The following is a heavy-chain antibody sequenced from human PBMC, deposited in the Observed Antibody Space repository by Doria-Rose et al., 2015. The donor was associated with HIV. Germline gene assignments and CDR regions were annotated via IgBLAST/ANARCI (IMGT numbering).Heavy chain of an antibody. CDR2: IFSDDER. V-gene: IGHV2-26*01. CDR1: GVSLSSPGMG. D-gene: IGHD6-13*01. Sequence: QESGPVLVKPTEALTLTCTVSGVSLSSPGMGVSWIRQPPGKALEWLAHIFSDDERSYKTSLKSRLNIARGTSKSQVVLTMTDMDPVDTVTYYCARIKSSRWYHKYYFDFWGQGALVIVSA. J-gene: IGHJ4*02. CDR3: ARIKSSRWYHKYYFDF.